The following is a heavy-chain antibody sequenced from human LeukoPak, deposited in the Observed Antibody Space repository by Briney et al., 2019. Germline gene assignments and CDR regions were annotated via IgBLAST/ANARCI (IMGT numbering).Heavy chain of an antibody. J-gene: IGHJ4*02. D-gene: IGHD3-10*01. CDR2: ISYDGSNK. CDR3: AKPPYYYYGSGSYFLDY. V-gene: IGHV3-30-3*02. CDR1: GFTFSSYA. Sequence: PGRSLRLSCAASGFTFSSYAMHWVRQAPGKGLEWVAVISYDGSNKYYADSVKGRFTISRDNSKNTLYLQMNSLRAEDTAVYYCAKPPYYYYGSGSYFLDYWGQGTLVTVSS.